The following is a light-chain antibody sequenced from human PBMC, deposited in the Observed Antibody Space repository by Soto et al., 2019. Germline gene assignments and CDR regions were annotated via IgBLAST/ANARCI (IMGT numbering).Light chain of an antibody. CDR1: QSVSTT. J-gene: IGKJ1*01. CDR2: GAS. CDR3: QLYNNWPPLWA. V-gene: IGKV3-15*01. Sequence: IEMTQSPATLSVSPGESATLSCRASQSVSTTLAWYQQKPGQAPRLLIYGASTRATGVPARFSGSGSGTEFTLTISNLQSEDFAVYYWQLYNNWPPLWAFGQGTKVDIK.